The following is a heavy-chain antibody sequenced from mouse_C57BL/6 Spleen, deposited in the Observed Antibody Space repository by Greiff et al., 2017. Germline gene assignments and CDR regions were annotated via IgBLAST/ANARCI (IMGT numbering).Heavy chain of an antibody. CDR2: LWSGGST. D-gene: IGHD3-3*01. Sequence: QVQLKQSGPGLVQPSQSLSITCTVSGFSLTSYCVHWVRQSPGKGLEWLGVLWSGGSTDYNAAFISRLSISKDNSKSQVFFKMNSLQADETAIYYCARKGDDYAMDYWGKGTSVTVSS. CDR1: GFSLTSYC. J-gene: IGHJ4*01. V-gene: IGHV2-2*01. CDR3: ARKGDDYAMDY.